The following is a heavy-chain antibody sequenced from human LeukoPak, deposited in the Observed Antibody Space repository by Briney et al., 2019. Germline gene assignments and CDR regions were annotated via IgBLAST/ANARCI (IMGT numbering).Heavy chain of an antibody. V-gene: IGHV4-4*07. Sequence: KPSETLSLTCTVSGGSISSYYWSWIRQPAGKGLEWIGRIYSRGSTNYNPSLQSRVTMSIDTSKNQISLKLNSVTAADTAVYYCAGDPMAGTFRAFDSWGQGTMVTVSS. CDR3: AGDPMAGTFRAFDS. D-gene: IGHD6-19*01. J-gene: IGHJ3*02. CDR1: GGSISSYY. CDR2: IYSRGST.